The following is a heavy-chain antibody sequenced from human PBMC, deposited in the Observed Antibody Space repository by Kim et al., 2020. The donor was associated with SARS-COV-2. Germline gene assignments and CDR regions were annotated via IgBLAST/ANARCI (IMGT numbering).Heavy chain of an antibody. CDR3: ARGEYCSGGSCPRTSHGRDY. CDR1: GFTFSSYA. J-gene: IGHJ4*02. D-gene: IGHD2-15*01. Sequence: GGSLRLSCAASGFTFSSYAMHWVRQAPGKGLEWVAVISYDGSNKYYADSVKGRFTISRDNSKNTLYLQMNSLRAEDTAVYYCARGEYCSGGSCPRTSHGRDYWGQGTLVTVSS. V-gene: IGHV3-30*04. CDR2: ISYDGSNK.